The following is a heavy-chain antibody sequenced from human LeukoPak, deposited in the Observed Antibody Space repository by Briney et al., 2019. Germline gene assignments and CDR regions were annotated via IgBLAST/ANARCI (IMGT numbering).Heavy chain of an antibody. CDR1: GFIVSSNY. V-gene: IGHV3-53*01. D-gene: IGHD3-9*01. CDR2: IYSGGST. Sequence: PGGSLRLSCAASGFIVSSNYMSWVRQAPGKGLEWVSVIYSGGSTYYADSVKGRFTISRDNSKNTLYLQMNSLRAEDTAVYYCARDFENYYGMDVWGQGTTVTVSS. J-gene: IGHJ6*02. CDR3: ARDFENYYGMDV.